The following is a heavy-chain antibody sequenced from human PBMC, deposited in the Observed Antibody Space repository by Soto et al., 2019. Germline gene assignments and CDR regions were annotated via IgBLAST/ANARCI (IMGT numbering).Heavy chain of an antibody. J-gene: IGHJ4*02. V-gene: IGHV3-33*01. CDR3: ARDKYTLWFGKPTYYFDY. CDR1: GFTFSSYG. D-gene: IGHD3-10*01. CDR2: IWYDGSNK. Sequence: GGSLRLSCAASGFTFSSYGMHWVRQAPGKGLEWVAVIWYDGSNKYYADSVKGRFTISRDNSKNTLYLQMNSLRAEDTAVYYCARDKYTLWFGKPTYYFDYWGQGTLVTVSS.